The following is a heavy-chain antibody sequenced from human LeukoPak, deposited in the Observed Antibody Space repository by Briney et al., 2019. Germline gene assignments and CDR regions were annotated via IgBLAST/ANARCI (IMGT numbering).Heavy chain of an antibody. J-gene: IGHJ5*02. Sequence: SETLSLTCTVSGGSISSYYWSWIRQPAGKGLEWIGRIYTSGSTNYNPSLKSRVTMSVDTSKNQFSLKLSSVTAADTAVYYCAVSHYGAVRFGESAFWFDPWGQRTLCTVSS. CDR1: GGSISSYY. CDR2: IYTSGST. D-gene: IGHD3-10*01. CDR3: AVSHYGAVRFGESAFWFDP. V-gene: IGHV4-4*07.